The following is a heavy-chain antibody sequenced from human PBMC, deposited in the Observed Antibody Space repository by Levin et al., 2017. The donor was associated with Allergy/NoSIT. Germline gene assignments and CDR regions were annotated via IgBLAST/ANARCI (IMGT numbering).Heavy chain of an antibody. CDR1: GFTFSSYA. CDR2: ISGSGGST. CDR3: AKGGDSSGWFGVDYYYGMDV. V-gene: IGHV3-23*01. J-gene: IGHJ6*02. D-gene: IGHD6-19*01. Sequence: GESLKISCAASGFTFSSYAMSWVRQAPGKGLEWVSAISGSGGSTYYADSVKGRFTISRDNSKNTLYLQMNSLRAEDTAVYYCAKGGDSSGWFGVDYYYGMDVWGQGTTVTVSS.